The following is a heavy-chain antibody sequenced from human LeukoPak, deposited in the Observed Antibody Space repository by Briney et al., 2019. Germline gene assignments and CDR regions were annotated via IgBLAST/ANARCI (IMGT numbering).Heavy chain of an antibody. J-gene: IGHJ4*02. V-gene: IGHV3-48*02. Sequence: PGGSLRLSCAASGFNFRSYSMNWVRQAPGKGLEWVSYLSSSTINIYYADSVKGRFTISRDDAKNSLYLKMNSLRDEDTAVYYCARDGYAKFDYWGQGTLVTVSS. CDR1: GFNFRSYS. CDR3: ARDGYAKFDY. CDR2: LSSSTINI. D-gene: IGHD5-18*01.